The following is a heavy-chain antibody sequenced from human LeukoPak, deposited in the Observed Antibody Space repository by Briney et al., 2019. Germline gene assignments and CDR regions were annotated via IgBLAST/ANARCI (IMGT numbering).Heavy chain of an antibody. CDR3: AKDIGHRMTTVTHFDY. CDR2: NSWNSGSI. Sequence: GGPLRLSCAASGFIFEDYAMLWPPPAPEKGLVGVSGNSWNSGSIGYADSVKGRFTISRHNHKNSLYLQMNSLRAEDMALYYCAKDIGHRMTTVTHFDYWGQGTLVTVSS. CDR1: GFIFEDYA. V-gene: IGHV3-9*03. D-gene: IGHD4-11*01. J-gene: IGHJ4*02.